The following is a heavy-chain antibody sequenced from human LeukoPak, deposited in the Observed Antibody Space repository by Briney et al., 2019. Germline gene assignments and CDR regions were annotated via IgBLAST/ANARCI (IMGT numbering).Heavy chain of an antibody. V-gene: IGHV3-66*01. CDR1: GFAVKSSY. CDR3: ARSLYGDSFDY. D-gene: IGHD4-17*01. Sequence: PGGSLRLSCAASGFAVKSSYMNWVRQAPGKGLEWVSVLYAGGESYYADSVKGRFAISRDNSKNTLYLQMNSLRAEDTAVYYCARSLYGDSFDYWGQGTLVTVSS. CDR2: LYAGGES. J-gene: IGHJ4*02.